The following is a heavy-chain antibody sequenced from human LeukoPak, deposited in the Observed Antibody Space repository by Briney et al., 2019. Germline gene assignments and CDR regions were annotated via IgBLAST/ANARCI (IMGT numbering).Heavy chain of an antibody. CDR2: ISSSSSYI. CDR3: ATSLYCSNWYFDY. J-gene: IGHJ4*01. Sequence: PGGSLRLSCAASGFTFSSYSMNWVRQAPGKGLEWVSSISSSSSYIYYADSVKGRFTISRDNAKNSLYLQMNSLRAEDTAVYYCATSLYCSNWYFDYWGHGTLVTVAS. CDR1: GFTFSSYS. V-gene: IGHV3-21*01. D-gene: IGHD6-13*01.